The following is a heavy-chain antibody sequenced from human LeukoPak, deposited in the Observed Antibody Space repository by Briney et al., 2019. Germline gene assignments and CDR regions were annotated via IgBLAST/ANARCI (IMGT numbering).Heavy chain of an antibody. Sequence: PGGSLRLSCAASGFTFSSYGMHWVRQAPGKGLEWVAFIRYDGSNKYYADSVKGRFTISRDNSKNTLYLQMNSLRAEDTAVYYCAKGAAVAGTEGDYWGQGTLVTVSS. CDR1: GFTFSSYG. D-gene: IGHD6-19*01. CDR2: IRYDGSNK. V-gene: IGHV3-30*02. CDR3: AKGAAVAGTEGDY. J-gene: IGHJ4*02.